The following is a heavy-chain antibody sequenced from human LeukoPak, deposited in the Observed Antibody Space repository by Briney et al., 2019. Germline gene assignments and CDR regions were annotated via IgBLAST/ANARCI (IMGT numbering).Heavy chain of an antibody. V-gene: IGHV1-69*13. Sequence: ASVKVSCKASGGTFSSYAISWVRQAPGQGLEWMGGIIPIFGTANYAQKFQGRVTITADESTSTAYMELSSLRSEDTAVYYCAREGNDYGDWGDAFDIWGQGTMVTVSS. CDR1: GGTFSSYA. CDR2: IIPIFGTA. D-gene: IGHD4-17*01. J-gene: IGHJ3*02. CDR3: AREGNDYGDWGDAFDI.